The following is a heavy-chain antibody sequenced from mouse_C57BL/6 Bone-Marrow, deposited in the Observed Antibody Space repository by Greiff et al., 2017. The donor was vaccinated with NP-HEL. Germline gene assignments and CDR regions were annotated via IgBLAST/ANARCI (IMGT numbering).Heavy chain of an antibody. CDR2: INPSSGYT. D-gene: IGHD4-1*01. J-gene: IGHJ3*01. Sequence: VQLQQSGAELAKPGASVKLSCKASGYTFTSYWMHWVKQRPGQGLEWIGYINPSSGYTKYNQKFKDKAPLTADKSSSTAYMQLSSLTYEDSAVYYCARSRLTGSWFAYWGQGTLVTVSA. CDR3: ARSRLTGSWFAY. CDR1: GYTFTSYW. V-gene: IGHV1-7*01.